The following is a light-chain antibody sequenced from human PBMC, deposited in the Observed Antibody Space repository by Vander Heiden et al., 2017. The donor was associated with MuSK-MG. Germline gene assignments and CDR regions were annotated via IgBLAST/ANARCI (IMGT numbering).Light chain of an antibody. Sequence: DILMTQSPATLSVSPGERATLSCRASQSVSSNLAWYKQKPGQAPRLLIYGASTRATGIPARFSGSGYGTEFTLTISSRQSEDFAVYYCQQEYNWPPYTFGQGTKLEIK. CDR1: QSVSSN. CDR2: GAS. J-gene: IGKJ2*01. CDR3: QQEYNWPPYT. V-gene: IGKV3-15*01.